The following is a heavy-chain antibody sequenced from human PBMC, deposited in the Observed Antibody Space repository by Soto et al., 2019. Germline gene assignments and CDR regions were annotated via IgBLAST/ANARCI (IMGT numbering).Heavy chain of an antibody. CDR3: AKDPAWTPVGPLAAATDSGCTTCFDY. CDR2: ISGSGGST. CDR1: GFTFSSYA. D-gene: IGHD6-13*01. J-gene: IGHJ4*02. Sequence: GGSLRLSCAASGFTFSSYAMSWVRQAPGKGLEWVSAISGSGGSTYYADSVKGRFTISRDNSKNTLYLQMNSLRAEDTAVYYCAKDPAWTPVGPLAAATDSGCTTCFDYWGQGTLVTVSS. V-gene: IGHV3-23*01.